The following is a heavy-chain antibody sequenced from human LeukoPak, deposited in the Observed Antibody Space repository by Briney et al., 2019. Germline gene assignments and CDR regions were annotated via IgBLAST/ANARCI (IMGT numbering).Heavy chain of an antibody. CDR3: ARLTGYYDSSGYYVDY. D-gene: IGHD3-22*01. V-gene: IGHV4-4*07. CDR1: GGSISSYY. CDR2: IYTSGST. J-gene: IGHJ4*02. Sequence: PSETLSLTCTVSGGSISSYYWSWIRQPAGKGLEWIGRIYTSGSTNYNPSLKSRVTISVDTSKNQFSLKLSSVTAADTAVYYCARLTGYYDSSGYYVDYWGQGTLVTVSS.